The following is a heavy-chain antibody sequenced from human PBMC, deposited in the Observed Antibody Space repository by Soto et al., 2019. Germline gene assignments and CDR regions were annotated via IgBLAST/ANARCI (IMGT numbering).Heavy chain of an antibody. CDR2: FSLSGTT. Sequence: QVQLQESGPGLMKPSETLSLTYTVSAASITSSSYWSWIRQPAGKGLEWIGRFSLSGTTNYNPSLRSRVTMSADVSKNQFSLRLTSVTAADTALYYCARGMTPPGAPAWYYFDSWGQGTLVTVSS. CDR1: AASITSSSY. V-gene: IGHV4-4*07. CDR3: ARGMTPPGAPAWYYFDS. J-gene: IGHJ4*02. D-gene: IGHD2-8*02.